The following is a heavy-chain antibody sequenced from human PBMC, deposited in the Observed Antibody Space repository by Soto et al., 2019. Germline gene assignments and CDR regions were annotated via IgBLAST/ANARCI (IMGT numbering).Heavy chain of an antibody. CDR2: IIPIFGTG. CDR1: GGTFSTYA. Sequence: WASVKVSCKASGGTFSTYAINWVRQAPGQGLEWMGGIIPIFGTGNFAQKFQGRVTITADESTSTVYMELSSLRFEDTAVYYCARGTLSEGTWGQGTLVTVSS. D-gene: IGHD2-15*01. CDR3: ARGTLSEGT. J-gene: IGHJ5*02. V-gene: IGHV1-69*13.